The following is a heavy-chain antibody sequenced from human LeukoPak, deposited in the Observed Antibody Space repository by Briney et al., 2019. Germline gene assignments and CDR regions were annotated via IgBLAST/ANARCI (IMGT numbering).Heavy chain of an antibody. V-gene: IGHV3-30-3*01. D-gene: IGHD4-17*01. CDR3: ARAPGGFHGDYSPIAY. J-gene: IGHJ4*02. Sequence: GRSLRLSCAASGFTFSSYAMHWVRQAPGKGLQWLALTSDDGSAKHYADSVKGRFTISRDNSQNTLYLQMNSLRADETAIYYCARAPGGFHGDYSPIAYWGQGTLVTVSS. CDR1: GFTFSSYA. CDR2: TSDDGSAK.